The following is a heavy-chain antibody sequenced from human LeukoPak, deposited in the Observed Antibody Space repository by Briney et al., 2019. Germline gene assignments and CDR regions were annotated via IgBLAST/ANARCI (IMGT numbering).Heavy chain of an antibody. CDR1: GFTFSSYA. D-gene: IGHD5-18*01. J-gene: IGHJ4*02. CDR3: ARDGNRYLGYSTAMAD. CDR2: ISYDGSNK. Sequence: GGSLRLSRAASGFTFSSYAMHWVRQAPGKGLEWVAVISYDGSNKYYADSVKGRFTISRDNSKNTLYLQMNSLRAEDTAVYYCARDGNRYLGYSTAMADWGQGTLVTVSS. V-gene: IGHV3-30-3*01.